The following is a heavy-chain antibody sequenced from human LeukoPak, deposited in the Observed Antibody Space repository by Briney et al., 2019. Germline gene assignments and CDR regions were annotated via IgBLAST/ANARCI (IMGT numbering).Heavy chain of an antibody. CDR2: MNPNSGNT. CDR1: RYTFTNYD. V-gene: IGHV1-8*01. CDR3: AKGGVGVTPEFDY. D-gene: IGHD1-26*01. Sequence: ASVKVSCKASRYTFTNYDISWVRQATGQGLEWMGWMNPNSGNTGSAQKFQGRVSMTRNTSISTAYMELSSLRSEDTAVYYCAKGGVGVTPEFDYWGQGTLVTVSS. J-gene: IGHJ4*02.